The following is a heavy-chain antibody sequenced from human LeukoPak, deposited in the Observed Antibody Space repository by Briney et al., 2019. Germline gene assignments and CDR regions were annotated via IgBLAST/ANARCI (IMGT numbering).Heavy chain of an antibody. V-gene: IGHV1-46*01. CDR1: GYTFTNSY. CDR2: INPDGGNT. Sequence: ASVKVSCKASGYTFTNSYIHWVRQAPGQVLEWMGLINPDGGNTNYAQNFQGRVTLTRDTSTSTVYMELSSLRSEDTAIYYCARIRDGYNDAYDIWGQGTVVTVSS. J-gene: IGHJ3*02. CDR3: ARIRDGYNDAYDI. D-gene: IGHD5-24*01.